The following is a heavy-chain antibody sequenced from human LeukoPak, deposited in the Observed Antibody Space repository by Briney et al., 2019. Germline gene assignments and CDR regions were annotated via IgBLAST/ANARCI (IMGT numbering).Heavy chain of an antibody. D-gene: IGHD2-15*01. CDR1: GYTFTHSF. CDR3: ANMAGGGKYYFDY. CDR2: INPNSGGT. Sequence: ASVKVSCQASGYTFTHSFIHGLRPAPGQGLDWMGWINPNSGGTNSAQKFQGSVHMTRDTSISTAYRELSSLRSDDTAVYYCANMAGGGKYYFDYWGQGTQVTVSS. V-gene: IGHV1-2*02. J-gene: IGHJ4*02.